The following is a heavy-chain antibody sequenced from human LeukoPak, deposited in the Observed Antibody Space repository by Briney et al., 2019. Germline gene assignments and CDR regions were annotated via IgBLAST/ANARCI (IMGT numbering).Heavy chain of an antibody. CDR1: GYTLTELS. CDR2: FDPEDGET. Sequence: ASVKVTCNVSGYTLTELSMHWVRQAPGKGLEWMGGFDPEDGETIYAQKFQGRVTMTEDTSTDTAYMELSSLRSEDTAVYYCAILGATKFGYWGQGTLVTVSS. V-gene: IGHV1-24*01. D-gene: IGHD1-26*01. CDR3: AILGATKFGY. J-gene: IGHJ4*02.